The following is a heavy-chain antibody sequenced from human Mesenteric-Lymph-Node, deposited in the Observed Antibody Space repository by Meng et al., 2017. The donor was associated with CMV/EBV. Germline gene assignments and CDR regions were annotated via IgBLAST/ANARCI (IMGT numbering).Heavy chain of an antibody. J-gene: IGHJ4*02. Sequence: LSCTASGITLSSYAVHWVRQAPGQGLEWVAVISYDGISKYNTDSVQGRFGISRDISKNTQYLQLNSLRPEDTAVYYCATGVTRSPDYWGQGTLVTVSS. V-gene: IGHV3-30*09. D-gene: IGHD2-21*02. CDR1: GITLSSYA. CDR2: ISYDGISK. CDR3: ATGVTRSPDY.